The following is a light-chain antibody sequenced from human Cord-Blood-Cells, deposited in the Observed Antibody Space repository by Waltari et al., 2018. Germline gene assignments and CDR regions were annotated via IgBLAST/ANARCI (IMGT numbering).Light chain of an antibody. CDR2: AAS. CDR3: QQSYSTPPYT. CDR1: QSISSY. V-gene: IGKV1-39*01. J-gene: IGKJ2*01. Sequence: DIQMTQSPSSLSASVGDRVTITCRASQSISSYLNWYQQKPGKAPKLLIYAASSLQSGVPSRFSVSGSGTDVTLTISSLQPEDFATYYCQQSYSTPPYTFGQGTKLEIK.